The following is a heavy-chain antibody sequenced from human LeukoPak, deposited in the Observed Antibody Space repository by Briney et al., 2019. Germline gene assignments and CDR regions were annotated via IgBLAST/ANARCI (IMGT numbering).Heavy chain of an antibody. CDR2: MNSEGSTI. D-gene: IGHD3-22*01. CDR3: ARISSDSISYYDH. J-gene: IGHJ4*02. CDR1: GITFSTYW. V-gene: IGHV3-74*01. Sequence: PGGSLRLSCAGSGITFSTYWMHWVRQAPGKGLVWVSRMNSEGSTISYADSVKGRFTISRDNAKDTLFLQMNSLRAEDTAVYYCARISSDSISYYDHWGQGTLVTVS.